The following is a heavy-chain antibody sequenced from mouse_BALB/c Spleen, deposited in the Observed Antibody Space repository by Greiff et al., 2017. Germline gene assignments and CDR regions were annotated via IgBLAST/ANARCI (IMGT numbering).Heavy chain of an antibody. J-gene: IGHJ3*01. D-gene: IGHD3-1*01. CDR1: GFTFSDYY. V-gene: IGHV5-4*02. Sequence: DVQLQESGGGLVKPGGSLKLSCAASGFTFSDYYMYWVRQTPEKRLEWVATISDGGSYTYYPDSVKGRFTISRDNAKNNLYLQMSSLKSEDTAMYYGARDLGERTGGFADWGQGTRVTVSA. CDR3: ARDLGERTGGFAD. CDR2: ISDGGSYT.